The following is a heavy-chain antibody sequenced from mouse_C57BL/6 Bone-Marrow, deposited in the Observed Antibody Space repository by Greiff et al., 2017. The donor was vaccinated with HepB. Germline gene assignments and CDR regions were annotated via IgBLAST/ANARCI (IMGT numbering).Heavy chain of an antibody. Sequence: VQLQQSGPELVKPGASVKISCKASGYTFTDYYMNWVKQSHGKSLEWIGDINPNNGGTSYNQKFKGKATLTVDKSSSTAYMELRSLTSEDSAVYYCARKVSVYYGSRTWFAYWGQGTLVTVSA. CDR2: INPNNGGT. D-gene: IGHD1-1*01. CDR1: GYTFTDYY. J-gene: IGHJ3*01. V-gene: IGHV1-26*01. CDR3: ARKVSVYYGSRTWFAY.